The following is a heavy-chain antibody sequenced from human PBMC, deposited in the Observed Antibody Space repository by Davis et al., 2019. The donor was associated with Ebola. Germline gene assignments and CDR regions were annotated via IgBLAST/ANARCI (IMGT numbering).Heavy chain of an antibody. Sequence: GESLKISCAASGVTLSSNYMSWVRQAPGKGLEWVSVIYIGGNTYYADSVKGRFTISRDISKNTVYLQMNSLRAEDTAVYYCARGDGYNFWDHWGQGILVTVSS. CDR3: ARGDGYNFWDH. CDR2: IYIGGNT. D-gene: IGHD5-24*01. CDR1: GVTLSSNY. V-gene: IGHV3-53*01. J-gene: IGHJ4*02.